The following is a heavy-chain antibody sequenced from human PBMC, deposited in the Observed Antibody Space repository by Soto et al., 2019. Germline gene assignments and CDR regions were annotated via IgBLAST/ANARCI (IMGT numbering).Heavy chain of an antibody. J-gene: IGHJ4*02. D-gene: IGHD2-8*01. V-gene: IGHV3-30*03. CDR1: GFTFSGFA. Sequence: QVQLVESGGGVVQPGRSLRLSCAGSGFTFSGFALHWVRQAPGKGLEWVALISSDGNNKYYPDSVKGRFTISRDNSMNTLYLQMNSLRAEDTAVYFCARDPCTNGVCYWLDYWGQGTLVTVSS. CDR2: ISSDGNNK. CDR3: ARDPCTNGVCYWLDY.